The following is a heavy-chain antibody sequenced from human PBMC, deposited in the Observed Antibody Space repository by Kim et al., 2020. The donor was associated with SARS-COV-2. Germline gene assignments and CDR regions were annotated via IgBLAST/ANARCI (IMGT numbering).Heavy chain of an antibody. J-gene: IGHJ4*02. CDR1: GLTLRSYA. D-gene: IGHD6-19*01. Sequence: GGSLRLSCAASGLTLRSYAMNWVRQGPGKGLGRVSSITRGGDTYYAASVKGRFTMSRDNFKDTLSLQRNSLRAEDTGNYYCVPCVTLADRSGWCTFFDHWGQGTLVTVS. V-gene: IGHV3-23*01. CDR2: ITRGGDT. CDR3: VPCVTLADRSGWCTFFDH.